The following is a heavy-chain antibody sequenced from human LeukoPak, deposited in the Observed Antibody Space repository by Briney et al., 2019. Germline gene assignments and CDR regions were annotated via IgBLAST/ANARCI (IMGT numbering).Heavy chain of an antibody. D-gene: IGHD4-17*01. Sequence: PSQTLSLTCAISGDSVSSNSAAWTWIRQSPSRGLEWLGRTYYRSKWYNDYEVSVQSRITINPDTSKNQFSLQLNSVTPEDTAVYYCARGRVTTIANYYYCYIDVWGKGTTVTVSS. CDR2: TYYRSKWYN. V-gene: IGHV6-1*01. CDR1: GDSVSSNSAA. J-gene: IGHJ6*03. CDR3: ARGRVTTIANYYYCYIDV.